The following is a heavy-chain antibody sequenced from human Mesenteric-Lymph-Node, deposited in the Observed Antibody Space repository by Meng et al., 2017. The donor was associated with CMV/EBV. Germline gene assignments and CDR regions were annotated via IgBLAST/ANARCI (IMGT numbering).Heavy chain of an antibody. V-gene: IGHV4-39*01. Sequence: QWRLQATGPEQVKPSETLSLTCAVSGDSISSFYYWAWLRQPPGRGLEWIGSAHYSGRTYYGPPLRSRVTVSIDTSKNQFSLRLTSVTAADTALYYCARPFPSIVSPRLDPFGDWGQGTLVTGSS. D-gene: IGHD5/OR15-5a*01. CDR2: AHYSGRT. CDR1: GDSISSFYY. J-gene: IGHJ4*02. CDR3: ARPFPSIVSPRLDPFGD.